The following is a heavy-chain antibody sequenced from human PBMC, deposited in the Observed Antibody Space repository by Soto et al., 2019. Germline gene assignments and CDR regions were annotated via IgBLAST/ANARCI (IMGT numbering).Heavy chain of an antibody. CDR2: ISYSGST. CDR3: AREPLT. V-gene: IGHV4-30-4*01. Sequence: PSETLSLTCTVSGGSISSGNYYWSWIRQPPGKGLEWIGFISYSGSTYYNASLKSRFTISIDTSKNQFSLNLSFVTAADTAVYYCAREPLTWGQGTLVTVS. J-gene: IGHJ4*02. CDR1: GGSISSGNYY.